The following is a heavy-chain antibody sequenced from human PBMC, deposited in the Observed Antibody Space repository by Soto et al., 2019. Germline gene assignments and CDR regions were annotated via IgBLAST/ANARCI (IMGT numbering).Heavy chain of an antibody. Sequence: QVQLVESGGGVVQPGRSLRLSCAASGFTFSSYAMHWVRQASGKGLEWVAVISYDGSNKYYADSVKGRFTISRDNSKNTLYLQMNSLRAEDTAVYYCARGPRRAVAGTGRRANYYYYGMDVWGQGTTVTVSS. D-gene: IGHD6-19*01. CDR1: GFTFSSYA. CDR3: ARGPRRAVAGTGRRANYYYYGMDV. V-gene: IGHV3-30-3*01. J-gene: IGHJ6*02. CDR2: ISYDGSNK.